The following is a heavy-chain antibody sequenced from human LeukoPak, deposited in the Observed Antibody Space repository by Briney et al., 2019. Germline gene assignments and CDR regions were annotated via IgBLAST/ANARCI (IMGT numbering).Heavy chain of an antibody. CDR1: GYTFTIYG. J-gene: IGHJ4*02. D-gene: IGHD1-26*01. CDR2: ISAYNGNT. CDR3: ARDLIVGATTMDY. V-gene: IGHV1-18*01. Sequence: ASVTVSFTASGYTFTIYGISWVRQAPGQGLEWMGWISAYNGNTNYAQKLQGRVTMTTDTSTSTAYLEQRSLSCDDTAVYYCARDLIVGATTMDYWRQATLLGVPS.